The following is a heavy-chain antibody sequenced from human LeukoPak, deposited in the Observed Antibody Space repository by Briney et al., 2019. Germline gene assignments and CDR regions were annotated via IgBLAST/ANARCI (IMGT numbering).Heavy chain of an antibody. CDR1: GGSINNSSYY. J-gene: IGHJ4*02. D-gene: IGHD3-22*01. V-gene: IGHV4-39*07. CDR3: ARYYHDSSGHHPSFDY. CDR2: IYHGGNT. Sequence: SETLSLTCTVSGGSINNSSYYCGWIRQTPGKGLEWVGSIYHGGNTYYNPSLKSRVTISVDTSKNQFSLKLSSVTAADTAVYYCARYYHDSSGHHPSFDYWGQGTLVTVSS.